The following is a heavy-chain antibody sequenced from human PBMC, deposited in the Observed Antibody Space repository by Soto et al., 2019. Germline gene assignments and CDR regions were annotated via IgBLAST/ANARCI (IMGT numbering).Heavy chain of an antibody. CDR2: ISGSGSST. CDR1: GFTFSSYA. CDR3: AKGDRNQPAVVDY. V-gene: IGHV3-23*01. Sequence: EVQLLESGGGRIQPGGSLRLSCAASGFTFSSYAMNWVRQVPGKGLQWVSGISGSGSSTYYSDSVRGRFTISRDNSRNTLYLQMSSLRVEDTDLYYCAKGDRNQPAVVDYWGQGTLVPVSS. D-gene: IGHD2-2*01. J-gene: IGHJ4*02.